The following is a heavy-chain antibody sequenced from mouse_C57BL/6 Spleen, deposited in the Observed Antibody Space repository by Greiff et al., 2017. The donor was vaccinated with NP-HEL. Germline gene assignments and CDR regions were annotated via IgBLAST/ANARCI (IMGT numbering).Heavy chain of an antibody. Sequence: EVQLQESGPGLVKPSQSLSLTCSVTGYSITSGYYWNWIRQFPGNKLEWMGYISYDGSNNYNPSLKNRISITRDTSKNQFFLKLNSVTTEDTATYYCARVTVVANDYWGQGTSVTVSS. V-gene: IGHV3-6*01. CDR2: ISYDGSN. D-gene: IGHD1-1*01. CDR1: GYSITSGYY. CDR3: ARVTVVANDY. J-gene: IGHJ4*01.